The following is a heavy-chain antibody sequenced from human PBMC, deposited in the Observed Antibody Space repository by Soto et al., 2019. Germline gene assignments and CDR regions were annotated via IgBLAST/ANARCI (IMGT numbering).Heavy chain of an antibody. CDR3: ASSTTVTEGGFYFDN. CDR1: GYSFNTYW. V-gene: IGHV5-51*01. CDR2: IYPGDSDT. J-gene: IGHJ4*02. Sequence: GESLKISCKGPGYSFNTYWVGWVRQMPGKGLEWMGIIYPGDSDTTYTPSFQGHVTISADKSISTVYLQWSSLKASDTAMYYCASSTTVTEGGFYFDNWGQGTRVTVSS. D-gene: IGHD4-17*01.